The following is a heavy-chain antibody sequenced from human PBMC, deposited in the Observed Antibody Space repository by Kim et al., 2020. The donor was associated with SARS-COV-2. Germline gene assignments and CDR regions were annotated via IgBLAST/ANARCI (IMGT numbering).Heavy chain of an antibody. CDR3: ARDYNYYYDSSGYYDYFDY. CDR1: GYTFTSYG. D-gene: IGHD3-22*01. V-gene: IGHV1-18*01. J-gene: IGHJ4*02. CDR2: ISAYNGNT. Sequence: ASVKVSCEASGYTFTSYGISWVRQAPGQGLEWLGWISAYNGNTKYAQKVQGRLTMTTDTSTSTAYMELRSLTSDDTAVYYCARDYNYYYDSSGYYDYFDYWGQGTLLTVSS.